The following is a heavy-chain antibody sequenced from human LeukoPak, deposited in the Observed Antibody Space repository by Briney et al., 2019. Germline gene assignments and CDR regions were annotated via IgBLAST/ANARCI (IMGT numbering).Heavy chain of an antibody. V-gene: IGHV3-9*01. CDR1: GFTFDDYA. CDR3: AKDSSSGSSYYFHGMDV. J-gene: IGHJ6*02. CDR2: ISWNSGTI. Sequence: GGSLRLSCAASGFTFDDYAMHWVRHAPGKGLEWVSGISWNSGTIVYADSVKGRFTISRDTAKNSLYLQMNSLRAEDTALYYCAKDSSSGSSYYFHGMDVWGQGTTVTVSS. D-gene: IGHD3-10*01.